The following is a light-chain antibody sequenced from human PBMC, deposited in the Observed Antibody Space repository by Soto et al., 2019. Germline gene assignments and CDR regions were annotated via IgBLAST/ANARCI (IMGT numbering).Light chain of an antibody. Sequence: QSALTQPVAGSGSPGQSISIAGTGTSRDVGVYNYVFWYQQHPGKAPKLMIYEVSNRPSGVSNRFSGSKSGNTASLTIPGLQAKDEPDYYYSLYTTTITPPVGFGTETSVT. CDR2: EVS. CDR3: SLYTTTITPPVG. J-gene: IGLJ1*01. CDR1: SRDVGVYNY. V-gene: IGLV2-14*01.